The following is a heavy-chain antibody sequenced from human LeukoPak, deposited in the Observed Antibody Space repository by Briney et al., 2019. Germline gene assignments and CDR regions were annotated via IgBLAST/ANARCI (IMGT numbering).Heavy chain of an antibody. Sequence: QPGGSLRLSCAASGFTFSSNYMSWVRQAPGKGLEWVSVIYSGGSTYYADSVKGRFTISRDNSKNTLYLQMNSLRAEDTAVYYCAAFDSSGYYFDYWGQGTLVTVSS. CDR3: AAFDSSGYYFDY. CDR2: IYSGGST. D-gene: IGHD3-22*01. CDR1: GFTFSSNY. J-gene: IGHJ4*02. V-gene: IGHV3-53*01.